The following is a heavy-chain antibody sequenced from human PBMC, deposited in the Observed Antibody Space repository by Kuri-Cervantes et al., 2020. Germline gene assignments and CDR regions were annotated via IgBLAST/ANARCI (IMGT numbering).Heavy chain of an antibody. J-gene: IGHJ3*02. CDR1: GGSISSYY. D-gene: IGHD1-26*01. CDR3: ASYSGSYQTREWADAFDI. CDR2: IYYSGST. V-gene: IGHV4-59*01. Sequence: ESLKISCTVSGGSISSYYWSWIRQPPGKGLEWIGYIYYSGSTNYNPSLKSRVTISVDTSKNQFSLKLSSVTAADTAVYYCASYSGSYQTREWADAFDIWGQGTMVTVSS.